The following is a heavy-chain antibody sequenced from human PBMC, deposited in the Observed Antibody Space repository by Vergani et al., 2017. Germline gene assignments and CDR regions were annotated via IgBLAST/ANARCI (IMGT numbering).Heavy chain of an antibody. Sequence: QVQLVQSGAEVRKPGSSVKVSCKTSGYTFTNYYIHWVRQAPGQGLEWMGIINPSGGSTTYAQKFQGRLTMTRDTSTSTVYMDLSNLRSEDTAVYYCARPHGDVLPPDPRRLDYWGQGTLVTVSS. J-gene: IGHJ4*02. D-gene: IGHD6-6*01. CDR1: GYTFTNYY. CDR2: INPSGGST. V-gene: IGHV1-46*01. CDR3: ARPHGDVLPPDPRRLDY.